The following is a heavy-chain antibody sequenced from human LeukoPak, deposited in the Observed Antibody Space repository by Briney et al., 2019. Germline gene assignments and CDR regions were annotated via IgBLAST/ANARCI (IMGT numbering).Heavy chain of an antibody. Sequence: SGGSLRLSCAASGFTFSSYSMNWVRQAPGKGLEWVSSISSSSSYIYYADSVKGRFTISRDNAKNSLYLRMNSLRAEDTAVYYCASNYYYYYGMDVWGKGTTVTVSS. V-gene: IGHV3-21*01. J-gene: IGHJ6*04. CDR1: GFTFSSYS. CDR2: ISSSSSYI. CDR3: ASNYYYYYGMDV.